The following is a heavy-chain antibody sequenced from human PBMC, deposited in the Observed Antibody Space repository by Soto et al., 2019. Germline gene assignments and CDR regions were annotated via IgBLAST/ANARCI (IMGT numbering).Heavy chain of an antibody. CDR3: ARSRCSGGDSNSYYFYCGMHV. V-gene: IGHV1-69*14. D-gene: IGHD2-15*01. J-gene: IGHJ6*02. CDR1: GGTFSTSA. CDR2: IIPVFGTT. Sequence: QVQLVQSGAEVKKPGSSVMVSCQSSGGTFSTSAISWVRQAPGQGLEWVGGIIPVFGTTNYAQKFQGGVTITADRSTSIAYMDLCILRSEDTAIYSCARSRCSGGDSNSYYFYCGMHVWGPGTTVTVSS.